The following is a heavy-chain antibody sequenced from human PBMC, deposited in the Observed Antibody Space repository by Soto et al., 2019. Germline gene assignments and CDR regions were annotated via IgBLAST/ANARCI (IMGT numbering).Heavy chain of an antibody. CDR1: GGSISSYY. V-gene: IGHV4-59*08. Sequence: PSETLSLTCTVAGGSISSYYWSWIRQHPGKRLEWIGYIYYSGSTNYNPSLKSRVTISVDKSKNQFSLKLSSVTAADTAVYYCARCYGFGSKNYYDSSGSLFDYWGQGTLVTVSS. J-gene: IGHJ4*02. CDR3: ARCYGFGSKNYYDSSGSLFDY. D-gene: IGHD3-22*01. CDR2: IYYSGST.